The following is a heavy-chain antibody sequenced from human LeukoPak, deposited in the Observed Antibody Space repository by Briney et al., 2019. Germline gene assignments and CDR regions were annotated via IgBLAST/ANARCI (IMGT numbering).Heavy chain of an antibody. CDR1: GGSISSSSYH. Sequence: SETLSLTCTVSGGSISSSSYHWAWLRQPPGKGLEWIGSIHYSGSTYYNPSLQSRVTISIDTSKHQFSLKLRFVTAADTAVYYCARVRCSGGSCPYYYYYYYMDVWGKGTTVTVSS. J-gene: IGHJ6*03. CDR2: IHYSGST. V-gene: IGHV4-39*07. D-gene: IGHD2-15*01. CDR3: ARVRCSGGSCPYYYYYYYMDV.